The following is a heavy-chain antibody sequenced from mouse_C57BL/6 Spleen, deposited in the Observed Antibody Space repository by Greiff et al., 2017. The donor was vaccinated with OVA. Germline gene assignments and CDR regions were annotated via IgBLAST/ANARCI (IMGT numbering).Heavy chain of an antibody. D-gene: IGHD1-1*01. CDR1: GYTFTDYE. J-gene: IGHJ2*01. V-gene: IGHV1-15*01. CDR3: TRWNYGSSFFDY. Sequence: QVQLQQSGAELVRPGASVTLSCKASGYTFTDYEMHWVKQTPVHGLEWIGAIDPETGGTAYNQKFKGKAILTADKSSSTAYMELRSLTSEDSAVYYCTRWNYGSSFFDYWGQGTTLTVSS. CDR2: IDPETGGT.